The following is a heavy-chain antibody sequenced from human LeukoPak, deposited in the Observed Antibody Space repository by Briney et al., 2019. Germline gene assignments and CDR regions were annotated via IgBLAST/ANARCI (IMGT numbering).Heavy chain of an antibody. V-gene: IGHV4-30-2*01. CDR1: GGSISSGGYS. J-gene: IGHJ4*02. CDR3: ARTRYDILTH. D-gene: IGHD3-9*01. Sequence: SQTLSLTCAVSGGSISSGGYSWSWIRQPPGKGLEWIGYIYHSGSTYYNPSLKSRVTISVDRSKNQFSLKLSSVTAADTAVYYCARTRYDILTHWGQGTLVTVSS. CDR2: IYHSGST.